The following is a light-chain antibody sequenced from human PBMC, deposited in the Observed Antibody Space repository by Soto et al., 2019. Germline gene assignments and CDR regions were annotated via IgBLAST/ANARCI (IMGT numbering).Light chain of an antibody. CDR1: QSITPY. Sequence: DIQMTQSPSSLSASVGDRVTITCRASQSITPYLNWYRQKPGKAPKLLIYAASSLQSGVPSRFSGSGSETEFTLSISSRQLEDFATYFLQQHYSDPLTAGAGPTV. V-gene: IGKV1-39*01. CDR2: AAS. J-gene: IGKJ4*02. CDR3: QQHYSDPLT.